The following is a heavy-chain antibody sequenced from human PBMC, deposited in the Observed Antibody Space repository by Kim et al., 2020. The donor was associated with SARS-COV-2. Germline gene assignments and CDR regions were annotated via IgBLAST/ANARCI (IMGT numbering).Heavy chain of an antibody. V-gene: IGHV3-15*01. CDR2: IKSKTDGGTT. J-gene: IGHJ6*02. CDR1: GFTFSNAW. Sequence: GGSLRLSCAASGFTFSNAWMSWVRQAPGKGLEWVGRIKSKTDGGTTDYAAPVKGRFTISRDDSKNTLYLQMNSLKTEDTAVYYCTTDPEKPAAPKPLPNTSRYGMDVWGQGTTVTVSS. CDR3: TTDPEKPAAPKPLPNTSRYGMDV. D-gene: IGHD2-2*01.